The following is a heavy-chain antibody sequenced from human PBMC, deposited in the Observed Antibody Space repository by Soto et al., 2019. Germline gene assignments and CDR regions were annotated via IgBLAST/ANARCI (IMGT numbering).Heavy chain of an antibody. CDR3: AHRRVYCSGGSCYSIWFDP. J-gene: IGHJ5*02. Sequence: QITLKESGPTLVKPTQTLTLTCTLSGFSLSTSGVGVGWIRQPPGKALEWLALIYWDDDKRYSPSLKSRLPITKDTSKNQLVLTMTNMDPMDTATYSLAHRRVYCSGGSCYSIWFDPWGQGTLVTVSS. CDR2: IYWDDDK. V-gene: IGHV2-5*02. CDR1: GFSLSTSGVG. D-gene: IGHD2-15*01.